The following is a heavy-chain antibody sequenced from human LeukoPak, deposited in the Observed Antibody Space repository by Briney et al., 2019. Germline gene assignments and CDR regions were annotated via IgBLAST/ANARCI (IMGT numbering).Heavy chain of an antibody. CDR3: ARGPLLRWGLGGRGMDV. V-gene: IGHV3-53*01. Sequence: WGSLRLSCAASGFTVSSNYMSWVRQAPGKGLEWVSVIYSGGSTYYADSVKGRFTISRDNSKNTLYLQMNSLRAEDTAVHCCARGPLLRWGLGGRGMDVWGQGTTVTVSS. CDR2: IYSGGST. CDR1: GFTVSSNY. J-gene: IGHJ6*02. D-gene: IGHD3-3*01.